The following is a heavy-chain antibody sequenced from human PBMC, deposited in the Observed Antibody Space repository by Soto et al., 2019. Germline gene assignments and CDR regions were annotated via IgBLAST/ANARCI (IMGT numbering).Heavy chain of an antibody. J-gene: IGHJ4*02. Sequence: SMKIGCAACRIRVYQYVMTWVLLNEGKGLEWVSVVGPSGASTFYADSVRGRFTISRDNSENTLYLQMNSLRAADTALYFCAISYYYDSTGYYRTFHYWGPATLVTLSS. V-gene: IGHV3-23*01. D-gene: IGHD3-22*01. CDR1: RIRVYQYV. CDR2: VGPSGAST. CDR3: AISYYYDSTGYYRTFHY.